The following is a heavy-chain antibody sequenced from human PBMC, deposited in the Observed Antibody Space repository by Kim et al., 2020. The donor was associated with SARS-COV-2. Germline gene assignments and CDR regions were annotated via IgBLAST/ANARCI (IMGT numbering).Heavy chain of an antibody. D-gene: IGHD3-16*01. CDR3: GRGKWGKVNEY. CDR1: GDTSSTSG. Sequence: ASVKVSCKTSGDTSSTSGFSWVRQAPGQGLEWMGWINTKEGDTNYVQKFQDRISMTRDSSTSTAYMEVRRLKPDDTAVYYCGRGKWGKVNEYRGQGT. J-gene: IGHJ4*02. CDR2: INTKEGDT. V-gene: IGHV1-18*01.